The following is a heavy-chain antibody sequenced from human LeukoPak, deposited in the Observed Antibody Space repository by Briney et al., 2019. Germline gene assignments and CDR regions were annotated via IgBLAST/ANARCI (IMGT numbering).Heavy chain of an antibody. CDR1: GFTFSSYW. J-gene: IGHJ5*02. Sequence: PGGSLRLSCAASGFTFSSYWMHWVRQAPGKGLVWVSRINSDGSTTNYADSVKGRFTISRDNAENTMYLQMNSLRVEDTAVYYCTRRVSATRWFDPGGQGTLVTVSS. CDR2: INSDGSTT. CDR3: TRRVSATRWFDP. D-gene: IGHD2-15*01. V-gene: IGHV3-74*01.